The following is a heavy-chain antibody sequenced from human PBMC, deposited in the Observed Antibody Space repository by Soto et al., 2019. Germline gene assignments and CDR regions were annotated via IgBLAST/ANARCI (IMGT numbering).Heavy chain of an antibody. CDR3: AAAAGIGWFDP. V-gene: IGHV3-30*03. Sequence: QVQLVESGGGVVQPGRSLRLSCAASGFTFSSYGMHWVRQAPGKGLEWVAVISYDGSNKYYADSVKGRFTISRDNSKNTLNLQMISLRAEDTAVYYCAAAAGIGWFDPWVQGTLVTVSS. J-gene: IGHJ5*02. CDR1: GFTFSSYG. D-gene: IGHD6-13*01. CDR2: ISYDGSNK.